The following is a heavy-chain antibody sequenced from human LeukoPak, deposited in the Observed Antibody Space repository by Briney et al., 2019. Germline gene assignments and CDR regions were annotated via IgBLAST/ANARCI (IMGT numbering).Heavy chain of an antibody. J-gene: IGHJ6*03. V-gene: IGHV4-59*12. CDR2: IYYSGST. CDR3: ARSGSRLSRAYYYYMDV. CDR1: GGSISSYY. Sequence: SETLSLTCTVSGGSISSYYWSWIRQPPGKGLEWIGYIYYSGSTNYNPSLKSRVTISVDTSKNQFSLKLTSVTAADTAVYFCARSGSRLSRAYYYYMDVWGKGTTVTVSS. D-gene: IGHD3-10*01.